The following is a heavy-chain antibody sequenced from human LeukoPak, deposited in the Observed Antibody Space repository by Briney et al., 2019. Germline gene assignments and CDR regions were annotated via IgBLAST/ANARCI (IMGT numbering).Heavy chain of an antibody. D-gene: IGHD3-22*01. Sequence: GGSLRLSCAASGFTFSNYAMSWVRQAPGKGLEWVSGISASRGSTYYADSVTGRFTISRDNSKNTLYLQMNSLRAEDTAVYYCAKVKFSYDSSGYYYNYWGQETLVTVSS. J-gene: IGHJ4*02. CDR2: ISASRGST. CDR1: GFTFSNYA. V-gene: IGHV3-23*01. CDR3: AKVKFSYDSSGYYYNY.